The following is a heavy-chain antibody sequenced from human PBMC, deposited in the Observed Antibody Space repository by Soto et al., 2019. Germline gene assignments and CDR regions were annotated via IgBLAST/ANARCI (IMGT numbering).Heavy chain of an antibody. CDR3: ARVSAAGTRWFDS. CDR2: IDYRGRT. CDR1: GASISSGGFY. Sequence: QVQLQESGPGLVQPSQTLSLTCTVSGASISSGGFYWSWIRQFPGKGLEWIGYIDYRGRTFYNPSIKSRATISRDTSKSQFSLNVNSVTAADTAVFYCARVSAAGTRWFDSWGQGTLVTVSS. D-gene: IGHD6-13*01. V-gene: IGHV4-31*03. J-gene: IGHJ5*01.